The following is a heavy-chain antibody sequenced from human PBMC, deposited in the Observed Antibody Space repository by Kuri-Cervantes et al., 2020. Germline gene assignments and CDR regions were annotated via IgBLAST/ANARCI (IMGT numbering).Heavy chain of an antibody. CDR1: GYTFTSYD. D-gene: IGHD3-9*01. J-gene: IGHJ2*01. CDR2: MNPNSGNT. Sequence: ASVKVSCKASGYTFTSYDINWVRQATGQGLEWMGWMNPNSGNTGYAQKFQGRVTMTRNTSISTAYMELSSLRSEDTAVYYCARKAVLRYFDSHPPFDLWGRGTLVTVSS. CDR3: ARKAVLRYFDSHPPFDL. V-gene: IGHV1-8*01.